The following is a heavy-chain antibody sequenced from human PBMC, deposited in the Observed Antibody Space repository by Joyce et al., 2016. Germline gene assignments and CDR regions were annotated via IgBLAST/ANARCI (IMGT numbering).Heavy chain of an antibody. J-gene: IGHJ4*02. CDR3: ARGTGGSGSR. Sequence: QLQESGPGLVKPSKTLSLTCTVSGGPLSSGNYYWSWIRQPAGKRPEWIGRTHTTGPTNYNPSLKSRITRSLAASKNQVSLKVNAVTAADTAGYYFARGTGGSGSRWGRGTLVTVSS. V-gene: IGHV4-61*02. D-gene: IGHD3-10*01. CDR1: GGPLSSGNYY. CDR2: THTTGPT.